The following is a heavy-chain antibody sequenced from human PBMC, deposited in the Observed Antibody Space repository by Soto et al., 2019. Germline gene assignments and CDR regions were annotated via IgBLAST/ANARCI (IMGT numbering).Heavy chain of an antibody. CDR1: GFTFSSYG. D-gene: IGHD2-2*01. J-gene: IGHJ6*03. CDR3: AKDPRYCSSTRCYDKAPYYYYMDV. V-gene: IGHV3-30*18. Sequence: QVQLVESGGGVVQPGRSLRLSCAASGFTFSSYGMHWVRQAPGKGLEWVAVISYDGSNKYYADSVKGRFTISRDNSKSTLYLQMNSLRAEDTAVYYCAKDPRYCSSTRCYDKAPYYYYMDVWGKGTTVTVSS. CDR2: ISYDGSNK.